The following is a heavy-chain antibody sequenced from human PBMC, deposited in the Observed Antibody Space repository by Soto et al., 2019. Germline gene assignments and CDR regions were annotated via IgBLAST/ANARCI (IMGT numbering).Heavy chain of an antibody. CDR1: GYPFTHYG. V-gene: IGHV1-18*01. J-gene: IGHJ4*02. CDR3: ARDDSSGYYNFDY. CDR2: ISPFNGNT. Sequence: ASVKVSCKSSGYPFTHYGITWVRQAPGQGLEWMGWISPFNGNTNYGQTLQGRVTLTTDTSTSTVYMELRSLRSDDTAVYYCARDDSSGYYNFDYWGQGTLVTVSS. D-gene: IGHD3-22*01.